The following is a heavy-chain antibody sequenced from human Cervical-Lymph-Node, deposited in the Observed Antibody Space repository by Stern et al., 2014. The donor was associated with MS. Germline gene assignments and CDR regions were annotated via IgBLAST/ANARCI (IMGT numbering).Heavy chain of an antibody. J-gene: IGHJ4*02. V-gene: IGHV1-46*01. D-gene: IGHD3-16*01. CDR1: GFTSSTYY. CDR2: INPSGGST. CDR3: ASGRFAYFFDY. Sequence: QVQLVQSGAEVKQPGASVKISCGASGFTSSTYYIHWVRLAPGQGLQWLGVINPSGGSTTFAQKFQGRVTMTRDTSTSTVYMELSSLRSEDTAVYYCASGRFAYFFDYWGQGTLVTVSS.